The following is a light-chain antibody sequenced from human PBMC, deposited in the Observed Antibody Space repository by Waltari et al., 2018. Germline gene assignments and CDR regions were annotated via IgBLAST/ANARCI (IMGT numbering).Light chain of an antibody. Sequence: QSVLTQPPSASGTPGQRVTISCSGSSSNIGSNYVYWYQQLPGTAPKLLIYTSDQRPSGVPDRFSGSKSGTSASLAISGLRSEDEADYYCAAWDDSLSGRVFGGGTK. CDR2: TSD. J-gene: IGLJ3*02. CDR1: SSNIGSNY. CDR3: AAWDDSLSGRV. V-gene: IGLV1-47*01.